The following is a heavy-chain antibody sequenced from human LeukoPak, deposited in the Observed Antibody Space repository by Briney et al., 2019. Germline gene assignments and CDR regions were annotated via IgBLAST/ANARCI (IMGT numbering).Heavy chain of an antibody. D-gene: IGHD6-13*01. Sequence: GGSLRLSCAASGFTFSRFAVHWVRQAPGKGLEWEAVISYDGSYKYYADSVQGRFTISRDNSKNTLYLQMNSLSTEDTAVYYCARVSGAEAATGGYFDRWGQGTLVTVSS. CDR3: ARVSGAEAATGGYFDR. V-gene: IGHV3-30*04. CDR1: GFTFSRFA. J-gene: IGHJ4*02. CDR2: ISYDGSYK.